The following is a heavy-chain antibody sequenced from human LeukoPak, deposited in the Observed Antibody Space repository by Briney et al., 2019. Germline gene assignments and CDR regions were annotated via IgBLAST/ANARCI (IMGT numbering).Heavy chain of an antibody. V-gene: IGHV3-15*01. Sequence: GGALRLSCAPSGFTLSNAWMSWVRQAPGKGLEGVGRIKSKTDGGTTDYAAPVKGRFTISRDDSKNTLYLQMNSLKTEDTAVYYCTTTYYYGSGSYYLFDYWGQGTLVTVSS. CDR2: IKSKTDGGTT. J-gene: IGHJ4*02. CDR1: GFTLSNAW. D-gene: IGHD3-10*01. CDR3: TTTYYYGSGSYYLFDY.